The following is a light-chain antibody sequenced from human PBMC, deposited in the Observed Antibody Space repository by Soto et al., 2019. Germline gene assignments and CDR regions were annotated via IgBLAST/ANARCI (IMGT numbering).Light chain of an antibody. J-gene: IGLJ1*01. CDR3: CSYAGIYV. CDR1: SSDVGGYNY. V-gene: IGLV2-11*01. CDR2: DVS. Sequence: QCALTQPRSVCGSPGQSVTISCTGTSSDVGGYNYVSWYQQHPGKAPKLMIYDVSKRPSGVPDRFSGSKSGNTASLTISGLQAEDEADYYCCSYAGIYVFGTGTKLTVL.